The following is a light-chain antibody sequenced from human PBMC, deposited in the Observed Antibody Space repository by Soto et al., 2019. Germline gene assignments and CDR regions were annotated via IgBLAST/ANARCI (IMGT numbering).Light chain of an antibody. CDR3: QQYGTSEII. Sequence: IVLTQSPGTLSLSPWERATLSCRASQTVDSNFLAWYQQKPGQAPRLLIYDTSSRATGIPDRFSGSGSGTDFTLTISRLEPEDFAVFFCQQYGTSEIIFGQGTRLEIK. J-gene: IGKJ5*01. CDR2: DTS. CDR1: QTVDSNF. V-gene: IGKV3-20*01.